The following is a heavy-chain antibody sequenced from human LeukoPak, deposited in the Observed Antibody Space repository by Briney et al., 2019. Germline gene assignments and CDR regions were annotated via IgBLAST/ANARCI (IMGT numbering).Heavy chain of an antibody. Sequence: SVKVSCKTSGGTFSSYAITWVRQAPGQGLEWMGGIIPIFGTTNYAQKFQGRVTITADESTNTAYMELSSLRSEDTAVYYCARDAVVAATPRYMDVWGKGTTVTVSS. D-gene: IGHD2-15*01. V-gene: IGHV1-69*13. CDR2: IIPIFGTT. J-gene: IGHJ6*03. CDR1: GGTFSSYA. CDR3: ARDAVVAATPRYMDV.